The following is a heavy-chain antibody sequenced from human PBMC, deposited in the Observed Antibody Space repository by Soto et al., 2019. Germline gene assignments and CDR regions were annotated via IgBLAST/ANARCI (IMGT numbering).Heavy chain of an antibody. CDR3: ARDGTYNWV. D-gene: IGHD1-1*01. J-gene: IGHJ4*02. V-gene: IGHV3-66*01. Sequence: EVQLVESGGGLVQPGGSLRLSCAASGFTVSNNYMRWVRQAPGKGLEWVSLIYSGGATYYADSVKGRSTITRDNSKNTMYLQMNSLRAEDTAVYYCARDGTYNWVGGQGILVTVSS. CDR2: IYSGGAT. CDR1: GFTVSNNY.